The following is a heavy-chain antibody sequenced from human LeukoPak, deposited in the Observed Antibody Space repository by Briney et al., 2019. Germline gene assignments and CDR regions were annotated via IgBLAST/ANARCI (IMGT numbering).Heavy chain of an antibody. CDR2: INHSGST. Sequence: SETLSLTCAVYGRSFSGYYWSWIRQPPGKGLEWIGEINHSGSTNYNPSLKSRVTISVNTSKNQFSLKLSSVTAADTAVYYCARGLYYDSSGPWGQGTLVTVSS. V-gene: IGHV4-34*01. CDR1: GRSFSGYY. CDR3: ARGLYYDSSGP. J-gene: IGHJ4*02. D-gene: IGHD3-22*01.